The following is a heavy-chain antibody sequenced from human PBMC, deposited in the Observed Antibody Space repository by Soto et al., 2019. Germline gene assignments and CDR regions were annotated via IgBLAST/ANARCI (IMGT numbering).Heavy chain of an antibody. D-gene: IGHD2-15*01. V-gene: IGHV1-3*01. CDR3: ARLGKVVVAATNYYYYMDV. J-gene: IGHJ6*03. CDR1: GYTFPSYA. Sequence: ASVKVSCKASGYTFPSYAMHWVRQAPGQRLEWMGWINAGNGNTKYSQKFQGRVTITRDTSASTAYMELSSLRSEDTAVYYCARLGKVVVAATNYYYYMDVWGKGTTVTVSS. CDR2: INAGNGNT.